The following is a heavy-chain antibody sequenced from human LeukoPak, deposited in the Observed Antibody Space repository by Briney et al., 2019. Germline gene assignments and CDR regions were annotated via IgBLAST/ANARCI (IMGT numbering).Heavy chain of an antibody. J-gene: IGHJ4*02. CDR1: GYSFTSFG. CDR3: AKEQEGTAIGGVFDY. D-gene: IGHD2-21*02. CDR2: ISAASGST. Sequence: ASVKVSCMASGYSFTSFGLSWVRQAPGQGPEWMGWISAASGSTNYAQKFQDRVTMTTDTSTTTVYMELRSLRSDDTAVYYCAKEQEGTAIGGVFDYWGQGTVVTDSS. V-gene: IGHV1-18*01.